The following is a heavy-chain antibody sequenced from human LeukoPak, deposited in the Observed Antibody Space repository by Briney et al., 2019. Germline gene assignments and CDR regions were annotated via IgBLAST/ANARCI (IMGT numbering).Heavy chain of an antibody. CDR3: ARSSYEPPNPGGYHVDTAMVQYYFDY. D-gene: IGHD5-18*01. CDR2: INPNSGGT. Sequence: ASVKVSCKASGCTFTGYYMHWVRQAPGQGLEWMGWINPNSGGTNYAQKFQGRVTITADKSTSTAYMELSSLRSEDTAVYYCARSSYEPPNPGGYHVDTAMVQYYFDYWGQGTLVTVSS. V-gene: IGHV1-2*02. J-gene: IGHJ4*02. CDR1: GCTFTGYY.